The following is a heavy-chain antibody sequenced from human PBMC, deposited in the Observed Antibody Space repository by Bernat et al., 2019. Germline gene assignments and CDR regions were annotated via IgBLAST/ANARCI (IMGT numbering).Heavy chain of an antibody. CDR2: IYNHGST. V-gene: IGHV3-66*01. D-gene: IGHD4-17*01. Sequence: EVQLVESGGNLVQPGGSLRLSCAVSGFTVSMSWVRQAPGKGLDCISLIYNHGSTFYADSVKGRFTISRDNSKNTLYLQMNSLRADDTAVYYCMGYGVNSVWGQGTLVTVSS. CDR3: MGYGVNSV. CDR1: GFTVS. J-gene: IGHJ4*02.